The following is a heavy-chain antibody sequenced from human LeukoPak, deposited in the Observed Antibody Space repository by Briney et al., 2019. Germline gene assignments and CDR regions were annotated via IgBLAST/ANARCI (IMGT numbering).Heavy chain of an antibody. V-gene: IGHV4-4*02. J-gene: IGHJ4*02. Sequence: SETLSLTCTVSLDSTTSNFWSWVRQPPGKGLEWIGEIHRSGSPNYNPSLQSRVTISIDRSRNQIALELSPVTAADTAVYYCAREILGGFNPGAYWGQGTLVTVSS. CDR3: AREILGGFNPGAY. D-gene: IGHD1-14*01. CDR1: LDSTTSNF. CDR2: IHRSGSP.